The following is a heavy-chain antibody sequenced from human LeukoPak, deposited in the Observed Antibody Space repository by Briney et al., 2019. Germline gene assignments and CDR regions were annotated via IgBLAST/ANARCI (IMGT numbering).Heavy chain of an antibody. J-gene: IGHJ6*03. CDR3: AGISEDSSGYYYARLRYMDV. CDR1: GGSFSGYY. CDR2: INHSGST. D-gene: IGHD3-22*01. Sequence: ASETLSLTCAVYGGSFSGYYWSWIRQPPGKGLEWIGEINHSGSTNYNPSLKSRVTISVDTSKNQFSLKLSSVTAADTAVYYCAGISEDSSGYYYARLRYMDVWGKGTTVTISS. V-gene: IGHV4-34*01.